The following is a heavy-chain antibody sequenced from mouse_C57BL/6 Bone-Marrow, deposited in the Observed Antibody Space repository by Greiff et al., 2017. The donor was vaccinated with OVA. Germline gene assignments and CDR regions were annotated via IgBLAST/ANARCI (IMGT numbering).Heavy chain of an antibody. CDR1: GYTFTDYY. CDR3: AIHYYGSSKDWYFDV. V-gene: IGHV1-19*01. D-gene: IGHD1-1*01. CDR2: INPYNGGT. Sequence: EVQLQQSGPVLVKPGASVKMSCKASGYTFTDYYMNWVKQSHGKSLEWIGVINPYNGGTSYNQKFKGKATLTVDKSSSTAYMELNSLTSEDSAVYYCAIHYYGSSKDWYFDVWGTGTTVTVSS. J-gene: IGHJ1*03.